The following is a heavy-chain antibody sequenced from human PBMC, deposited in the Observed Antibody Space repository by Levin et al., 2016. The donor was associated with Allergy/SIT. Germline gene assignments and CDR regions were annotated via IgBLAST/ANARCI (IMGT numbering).Heavy chain of an antibody. J-gene: IGHJ5*01. Sequence: GGPLRLSCKGSGFPFSSYSMNWVRQAPGKGLEWLSFISASSSTIYYADSVQGRFTISRDSVENILYLQMNSLTVEDTAIYYCANLGRLVEAPALDSWGQGTLVTVSS. CDR1: GFPFSSYS. D-gene: IGHD2-15*01. CDR3: ANLGRLVEAPALDS. V-gene: IGHV3-48*01. CDR2: ISASSSTI.